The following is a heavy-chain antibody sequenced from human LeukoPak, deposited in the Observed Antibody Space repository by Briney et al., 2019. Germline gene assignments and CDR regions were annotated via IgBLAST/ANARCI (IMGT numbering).Heavy chain of an antibody. CDR2: IYHSGST. CDR1: DYSISSGYY. Sequence: SETLSLTCAVSDYSISSGYYWGWIRQPPGKGLEWIGSIYHSGSTYYNPSLKSRVTISVDTSKNQFSLKLSSVTAADTAVYYCARDPGKAVAGFDYWGQGTLVTVSS. D-gene: IGHD6-19*01. J-gene: IGHJ4*02. V-gene: IGHV4-38-2*02. CDR3: ARDPGKAVAGFDY.